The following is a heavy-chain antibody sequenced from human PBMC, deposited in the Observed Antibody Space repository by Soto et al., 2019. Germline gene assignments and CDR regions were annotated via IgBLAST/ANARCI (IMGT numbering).Heavy chain of an antibody. V-gene: IGHV1-8*01. D-gene: IGHD6-6*01. CDR3: ARGGIAARPNSHGYYYYMDV. Sequence: ASVKVSCKASGYTFTSYDINWVQQATGQGLEWMGWMNPNSGNTGYAQKFQGRVTMTRNTSISTAYMELSSLRSEDTAVYYCARGGIAARPNSHGYYYYMDVWGKGTTVTVSS. CDR1: GYTFTSYD. CDR2: MNPNSGNT. J-gene: IGHJ6*03.